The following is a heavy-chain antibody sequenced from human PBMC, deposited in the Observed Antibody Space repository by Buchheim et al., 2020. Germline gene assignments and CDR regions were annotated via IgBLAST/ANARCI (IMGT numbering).Heavy chain of an antibody. CDR1: GGSISSGGYS. J-gene: IGHJ4*02. CDR2: IYYSGST. Sequence: QLQLQESGSRLVKPSQTLSLTCAVSGGSISSGGYSWPWIRQPPGKGLEWIGYIYYSGSTYYNPSLKSRVTISVDTSKNQFSLKLTSVTAADTAVYYCARGEGLSRRFDYWGQGTL. D-gene: IGHD3/OR15-3a*01. CDR3: ARGEGLSRRFDY. V-gene: IGHV4-30-2*01.